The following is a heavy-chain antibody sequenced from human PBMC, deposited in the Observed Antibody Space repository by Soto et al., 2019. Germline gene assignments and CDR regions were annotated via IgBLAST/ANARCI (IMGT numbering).Heavy chain of an antibody. V-gene: IGHV1-69*06. J-gene: IGHJ4*02. CDR3: ATHCSGGSCYSWGPGPFDY. CDR2: IIPIFGTA. CDR1: GGTFSSYA. D-gene: IGHD2-15*01. Sequence: QMQLVQSGAEVKKPGSSVKVSCKASGGTFSSYAISWVRQAPGQGLEWMGGIIPIFGTANYAQKFQGRVTITADKSTSTAYMELSSLISEDRAVYYCATHCSGGSCYSWGPGPFDYWGQGTLVTVSS.